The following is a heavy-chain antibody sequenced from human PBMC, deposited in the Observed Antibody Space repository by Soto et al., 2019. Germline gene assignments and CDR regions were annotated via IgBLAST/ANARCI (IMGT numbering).Heavy chain of an antibody. Sequence: QVQLVQSGAEVKKPGSSVTVSCKASGGTFSSYTISWVRQAPGQGLEWMGGIIPIFGTANYAQKFQGRVTITADESTSTAYMELSSLRSEETAGYYCARGNHRWLQLWYFELWGRGTLVTVSS. CDR2: IIPIFGTA. J-gene: IGHJ2*01. CDR3: ARGNHRWLQLWYFEL. CDR1: GGTFSSYT. D-gene: IGHD5-12*01. V-gene: IGHV1-69*12.